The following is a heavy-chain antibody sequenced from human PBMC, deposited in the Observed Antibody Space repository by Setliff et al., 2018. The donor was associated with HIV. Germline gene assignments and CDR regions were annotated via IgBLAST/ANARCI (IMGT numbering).Heavy chain of an antibody. J-gene: IGHJ4*02. D-gene: IGHD5-18*01. V-gene: IGHV4-39*01. CDR1: GDSTSSSSSY. Sequence: SETLSLTCTVSGDSTSSSSSYWGWIRQPPGKRLEWIGSIYYSGSTYYNPSLKSRVTISVDTSKNQFSLKLNSVTAADTAVYYCARTRGYTYGYIDSWAQGTLVTVSS. CDR2: IYYSGST. CDR3: ARTRGYTYGYIDS.